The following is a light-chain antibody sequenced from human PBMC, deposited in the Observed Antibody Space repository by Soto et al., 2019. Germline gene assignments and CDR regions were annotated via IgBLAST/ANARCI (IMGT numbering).Light chain of an antibody. V-gene: IGLV2-14*03. Sequence: QSALTQPASVSGSPGQSITISCTGTSSDVGGYNFVSWYQQHPGKAPRLIIFNVSDRPSGVSNRFSGSKSGNMASLTISGLQTEDEADYYCSSYTSNTILFGGGTKLTVL. CDR1: SSDVGGYNF. CDR3: SSYTSNTIL. CDR2: NVS. J-gene: IGLJ2*01.